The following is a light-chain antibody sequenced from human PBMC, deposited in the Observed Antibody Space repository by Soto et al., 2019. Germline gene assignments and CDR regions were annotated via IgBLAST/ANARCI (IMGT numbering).Light chain of an antibody. V-gene: IGKV1-39*01. CDR2: GAS. J-gene: IGKJ5*01. Sequence: DIQMTQSPSSLSASVGDRVTITCRASQSISKFLNWYQQKPGKAPKLLIYGASSLQSGVPSRFSGSGSGTDFTLTISSLQPEDFATYYCQQSYSPPPITFGQGTRLEMK. CDR3: QQSYSPPPIT. CDR1: QSISKF.